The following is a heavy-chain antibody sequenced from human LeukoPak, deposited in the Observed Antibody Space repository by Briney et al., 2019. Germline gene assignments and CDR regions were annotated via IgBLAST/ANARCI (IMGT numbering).Heavy chain of an antibody. CDR2: ISSSGVTI. V-gene: IGHV3-48*03. CDR3: ARAKMATGGGTFDY. J-gene: IGHJ4*02. Sequence: GGSLRLSCAASGFTFSSYEMNWVRQAPGKGREWVSYISSSGVTIYYADSVKGRFTISRDNAKNSLYLQMNSLRAEDTAVYYCARAKMATGGGTFDYWGQGTLVTVSS. CDR1: GFTFSSYE. D-gene: IGHD5-24*01.